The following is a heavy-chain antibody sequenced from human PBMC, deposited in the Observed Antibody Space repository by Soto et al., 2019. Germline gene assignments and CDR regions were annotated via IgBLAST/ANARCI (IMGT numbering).Heavy chain of an antibody. Sequence: QITLKESGPTLVKPTQTLTLTCTFSGFSLSTSGVGVGWIRQPPGKALEWLALIYWNDDKRYSPSLKSRLTITKDTSKKQVVLTMTNMDPVDTATYYCAHSPTYDSSGYYLLGVHWGQGTLVTVSS. CDR3: AHSPTYDSSGYYLLGVH. J-gene: IGHJ4*02. D-gene: IGHD3-22*01. CDR1: GFSLSTSGVG. V-gene: IGHV2-5*01. CDR2: IYWNDDK.